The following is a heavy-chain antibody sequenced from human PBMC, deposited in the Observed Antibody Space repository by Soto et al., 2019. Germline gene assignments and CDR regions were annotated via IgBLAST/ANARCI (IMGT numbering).Heavy chain of an antibody. Sequence: SETLSLTCTISGGSISSYYWSWIRQTPGKGLEWIGYVYFSGSTNYNPSLKSRVLISIDTSRNQFSLKLNSVTAADTAVYYCTRVLDIGHRDYGKSNGWGTRKTVTLAS. CDR1: GGSISSYY. V-gene: IGHV4-59*01. J-gene: IGHJ6*04. D-gene: IGHD4-17*01. CDR2: VYFSGST. CDR3: TRVLDIGHRDYGKSNG.